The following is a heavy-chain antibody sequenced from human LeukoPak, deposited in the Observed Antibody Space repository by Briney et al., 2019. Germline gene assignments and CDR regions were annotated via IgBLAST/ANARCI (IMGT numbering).Heavy chain of an antibody. J-gene: IGHJ4*02. CDR2: IYSGGST. CDR1: GFTVSSNY. Sequence: GGSLRLSCAASGFTVSSNYMSWVRQAPGKGLEWVSVIYSGGSTYYADSVKGRFTISRDNSKTTLYLQMNSLRAEDTAVYYCASGHDYGDSRLDYWGQGTLVTVSS. CDR3: ASGHDYGDSRLDY. D-gene: IGHD4-17*01. V-gene: IGHV3-66*01.